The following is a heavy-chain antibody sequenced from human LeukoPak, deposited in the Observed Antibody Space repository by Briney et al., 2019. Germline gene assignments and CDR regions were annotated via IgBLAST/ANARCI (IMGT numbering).Heavy chain of an antibody. Sequence: PGGPLRLSCAASGFTFIMHSINWVRQAPGKGLEWVSYTTPSGTTYYADSVKGRFNVSRDNGENSVYLLMNNLRAEDTAVYHCASVRGGYWGQGTLVAVSS. J-gene: IGHJ4*02. CDR3: ASVRGGY. D-gene: IGHD3-16*01. V-gene: IGHV3-69-1*01. CDR2: TTPSGTT. CDR1: GFTFIMHS.